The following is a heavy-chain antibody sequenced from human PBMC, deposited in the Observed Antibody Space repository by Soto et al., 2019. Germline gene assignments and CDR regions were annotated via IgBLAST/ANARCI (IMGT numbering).Heavy chain of an antibody. V-gene: IGHV3-23*01. J-gene: IGHJ5*02. CDR3: SRGSYGSETYYSRAKGNWFDP. D-gene: IGHD3-10*01. Sequence: GGSLRLSCAGSGFTLSSYVMSWLRQAPGKGLEWVSSISASGGSTYYADSVKGRFTISRDNSENTLYLQMSGLRADDTAVYYCSRGSYGSETYYSRAKGNWFDPWGQGTLVTVSS. CDR1: GFTLSSYV. CDR2: ISASGGST.